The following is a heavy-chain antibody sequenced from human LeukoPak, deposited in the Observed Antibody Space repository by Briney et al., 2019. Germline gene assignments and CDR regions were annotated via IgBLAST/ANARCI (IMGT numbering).Heavy chain of an antibody. V-gene: IGHV3-30*02. J-gene: IGHJ4*02. Sequence: GGSLRLSXAASGFTFSSYGMHWIRQAPGKGLEWVAFIRYHGSDEYYADSVKGRSTISRDNSKNTLYLQMNSLRAEDTAVYYCAKDGPYSTTWAFDYWGQGNLVTVSS. CDR3: AKDGPYSTTWAFDY. D-gene: IGHD6-13*01. CDR1: GFTFSSYG. CDR2: IRYHGSDE.